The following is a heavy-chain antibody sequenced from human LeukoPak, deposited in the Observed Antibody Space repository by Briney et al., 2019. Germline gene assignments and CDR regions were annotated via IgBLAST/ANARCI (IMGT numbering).Heavy chain of an antibody. CDR2: IYYSGST. D-gene: IGHD1-26*01. CDR1: GGSISSSSYY. CDR3: ARVWDYYYYYMDV. V-gene: IGHV4-39*07. Sequence: PSETLSLTCTVSGGSISSSSYYWGWIRQPPGKGLEWIGSIYYSGSTYYNPSLKSRVTISVDTSKNQFSLKLSSVTAADTAVYYCARVWDYYYYYMDVWGKGTTVTVSS. J-gene: IGHJ6*03.